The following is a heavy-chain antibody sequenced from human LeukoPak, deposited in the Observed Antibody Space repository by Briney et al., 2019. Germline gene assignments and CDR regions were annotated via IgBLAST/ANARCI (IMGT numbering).Heavy chain of an antibody. CDR1: GGTFSSYA. CDR3: ARALMGDYPPLNWFDP. CDR2: IIPIFGTA. D-gene: IGHD4-17*01. V-gene: IGHV1-69*13. Sequence: SVKVSCKASGGTFSSYAISWVRQAPGQGLEWMGGIIPIFGTANYAQKFQGRVTITADESTSTAYMELSSLRSEDTAVYYCARALMGDYPPLNWFDPWGQGTLVTVSS. J-gene: IGHJ5*02.